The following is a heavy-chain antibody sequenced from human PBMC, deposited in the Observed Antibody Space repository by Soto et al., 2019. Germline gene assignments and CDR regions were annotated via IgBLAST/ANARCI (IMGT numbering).Heavy chain of an antibody. CDR3: ARRGDGYNYYYGMDV. J-gene: IGHJ6*02. CDR1: GGSISGYY. Sequence: PSETLSLTCTVSGGSISGYYWIWIRQPPGEGLEWIGYIYYSGSTNYNPSLKSRVTISVDTSKNQFSLKLSSVTAADTAVYYCARRGDGYNYYYGMDVWGQGTTVTVSS. CDR2: IYYSGST. D-gene: IGHD3-10*01. V-gene: IGHV4-59*01.